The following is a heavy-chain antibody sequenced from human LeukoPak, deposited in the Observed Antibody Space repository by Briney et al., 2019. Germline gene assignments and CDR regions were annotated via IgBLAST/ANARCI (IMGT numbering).Heavy chain of an antibody. CDR3: AKGHTYGLGESYLDF. J-gene: IGHJ4*02. V-gene: IGHV3-9*01. D-gene: IGHD5-18*01. CDR2: ISWNSGSI. CDR1: GYTFDDYA. Sequence: PGGSLRLSCEASGYTFDDYAMHWVRQAPGKGLEWVSAISWNSGSIGYADSVKGRFIISRDNGKNSLYLQMNSLRTEDTALYYCAKGHTYGLGESYLDFWGQGTLVSVSS.